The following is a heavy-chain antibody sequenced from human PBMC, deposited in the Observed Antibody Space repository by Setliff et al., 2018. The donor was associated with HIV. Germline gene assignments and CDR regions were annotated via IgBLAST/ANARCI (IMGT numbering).Heavy chain of an antibody. CDR3: ARDRGPLYSSAGFDY. Sequence: SETLSLTCTVSGGSIRSRSYYWSWIRQPAGKGLEWIGHIYTSGSTNYSPPLKSRVTISVDTSKNQFSLRVTSVTAADTAVYYCARDRGPLYSSAGFDYWGQGTLVTVSS. V-gene: IGHV4-61*09. CDR2: IYTSGST. CDR1: GGSIRSRSYY. D-gene: IGHD6-19*01. J-gene: IGHJ4*02.